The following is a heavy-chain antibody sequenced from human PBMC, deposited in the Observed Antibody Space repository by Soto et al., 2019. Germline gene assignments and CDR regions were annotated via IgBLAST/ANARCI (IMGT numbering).Heavy chain of an antibody. CDR2: MNPNSGNT. J-gene: IGHJ4*02. D-gene: IGHD3-22*01. V-gene: IGHV1-8*01. CDR1: GYTFTSYD. CDR3: AREVAVRSCQPLDF. Sequence: QVQLVQSGAEVKKPGASVKVSCKASGYTFTSYDINWVRQAPGQGLEWMGWMNPNSGNTGYAQKFQGRVTMTRDTSINPDYMELSSLSSEDAAVYYCAREVAVRSCQPLDFWGQGTLVTVSS.